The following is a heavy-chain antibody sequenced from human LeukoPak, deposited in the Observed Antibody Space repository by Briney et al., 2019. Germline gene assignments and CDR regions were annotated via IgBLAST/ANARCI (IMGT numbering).Heavy chain of an antibody. CDR1: GDSISSRICN. J-gene: IGHJ3*02. CDR3: ARDTVVTAIPPDAFDI. D-gene: IGHD2-21*02. CDR2: VYYSGST. V-gene: IGHV4-39*07. Sequence: PSETLSLTCTVSGDSISSRICNWGWIRQPPGKGLEWIGSVYYSGSTYYNPSLKSRVTISVDTSKNQFSLKLSSVTAADTAVYYCARDTVVTAIPPDAFDIWGQGTMVTVSS.